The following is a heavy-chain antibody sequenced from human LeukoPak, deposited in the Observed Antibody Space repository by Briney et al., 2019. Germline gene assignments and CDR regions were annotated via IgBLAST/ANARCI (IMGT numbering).Heavy chain of an antibody. CDR1: GFTFDDYA. D-gene: IGHD3-10*01. CDR3: ASGEYYGSGSYHFDY. J-gene: IGHJ4*02. CDR2: ISWNSGSI. Sequence: PGGSLRLSCAASGFTFDDYAMHWVRQAPAKGLEWVSGISWNSGSIGYADSVKGRFTISRDNAKNSLYLQMNSLRAEDTAVYYCASGEYYGSGSYHFDYWGQGTLVTVSS. V-gene: IGHV3-9*01.